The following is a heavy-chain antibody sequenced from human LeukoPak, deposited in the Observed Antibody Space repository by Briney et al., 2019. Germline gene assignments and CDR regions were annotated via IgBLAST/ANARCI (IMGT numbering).Heavy chain of an antibody. CDR2: ISYDGSNK. CDR3: AKDRAGLPDYYYYGMDV. D-gene: IGHD3/OR15-3a*01. Sequence: GGSLRLSCAASGFTFSSYGMHWVRQAPGKGLEWVAVISYDGSNKYYADSVKGRFTISRDNSKNTLYLQMNSLRAEDTAVYYCAKDRAGLPDYYYYGMDVWGQGTTVTVSS. V-gene: IGHV3-30*18. J-gene: IGHJ6*02. CDR1: GFTFSSYG.